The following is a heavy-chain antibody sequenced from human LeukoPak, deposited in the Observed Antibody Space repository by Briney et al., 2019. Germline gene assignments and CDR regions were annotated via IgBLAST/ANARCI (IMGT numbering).Heavy chain of an antibody. D-gene: IGHD6-19*01. CDR2: ISSRTTYI. V-gene: IGHV3-21*01. CDR3: VRDRGSGWSLGY. CDR1: GFTFSSYT. Sequence: PGGSLRLSCAASGFTFSSYTMNWIRQVPGKGLEWASSISSRTTYIFYADSVKGRFTISRDNAKNSVYLEMNSLRAEDTAIYYCVRDRGSGWSLGYWGQGTLLTVSS. J-gene: IGHJ4*02.